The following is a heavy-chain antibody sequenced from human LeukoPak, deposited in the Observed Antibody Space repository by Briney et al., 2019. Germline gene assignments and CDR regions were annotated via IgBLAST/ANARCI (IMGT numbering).Heavy chain of an antibody. CDR2: IFSSGSS. Sequence: SETLSLTCTVSGGXMSGYYWSWIRQPPGKGLEWIGYIFSSGSSNFNPSLKSRVTISVDTSRNQFSLRLSSVTAADTTVYSCARRSKLGYYFDSWGQGILVTVSS. D-gene: IGHD3-16*01. V-gene: IGHV4-59*08. CDR1: GGXMSGYY. CDR3: ARRSKLGYYFDS. J-gene: IGHJ4*02.